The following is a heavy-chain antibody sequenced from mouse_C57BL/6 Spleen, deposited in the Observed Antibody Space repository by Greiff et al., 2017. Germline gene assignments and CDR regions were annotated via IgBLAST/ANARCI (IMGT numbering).Heavy chain of an antibody. D-gene: IGHD6-1*01. CDR3: ARSSLFDY. CDR1: GFTFSDYG. Sequence: EVKLMESGGGLVKPGGSLKLSCAASGFTFSDYGMHWVRQAPETGLEWVAYISSGSSTIYYADTVKGRFTISRDNAKNTLFLQMTSLRSEDTAMYYCARSSLFDYWGQGTTLTVSS. J-gene: IGHJ2*01. CDR2: ISSGSSTI. V-gene: IGHV5-17*01.